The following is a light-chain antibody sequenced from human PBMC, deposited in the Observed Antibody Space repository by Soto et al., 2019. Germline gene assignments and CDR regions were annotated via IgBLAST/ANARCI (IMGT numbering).Light chain of an antibody. J-gene: IGKJ1*01. CDR1: QSISSW. Sequence: DIQITPSPSTLSASVGDRVTITCRASQSISSWLAWYQQKPGKAPKLLIYDASSLESGVPSRFSGSGSGTEFTLTISSLQPDDFATYYCQQYNSYSRTFGQGTKVDIK. V-gene: IGKV1-5*01. CDR2: DAS. CDR3: QQYNSYSRT.